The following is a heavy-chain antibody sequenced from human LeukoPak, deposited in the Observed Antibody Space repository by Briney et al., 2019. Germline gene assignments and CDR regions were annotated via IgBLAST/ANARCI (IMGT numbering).Heavy chain of an antibody. CDR1: GVSLSSYG. CDR3: ARGATYAYYQDY. Sequence: GGSLRLSCLVSGVSLSSYGMHWVRQAPGKGLVWVSRIKYDASSTSYADSVKGRFTISRDNAKNTLYLQMNSLRAEDTAVYYCARGATYAYYQDYWGQGTLVTVSS. D-gene: IGHD1-26*01. V-gene: IGHV3-74*01. J-gene: IGHJ4*02. CDR2: IKYDASST.